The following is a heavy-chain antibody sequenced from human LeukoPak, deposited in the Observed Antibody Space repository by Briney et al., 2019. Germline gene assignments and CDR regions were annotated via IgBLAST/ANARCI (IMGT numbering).Heavy chain of an antibody. D-gene: IGHD5-18*01. V-gene: IGHV3-23*01. CDR1: GFTFSSYA. CDR3: AKEGTAMASSYFDY. CDR2: ISGSGGST. Sequence: PGGSLRLSCAASGFTFSSYAMSWVRRAPGKGLEWVSAISGSGGSTYYADSVKGRFTISRDNSDNTLYLQMNSLRDEDTAMYYCAKEGTAMASSYFDYWGQGTLITVSS. J-gene: IGHJ4*02.